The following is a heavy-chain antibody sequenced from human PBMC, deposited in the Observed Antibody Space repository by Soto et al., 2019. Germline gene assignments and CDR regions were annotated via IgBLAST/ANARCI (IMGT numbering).Heavy chain of an antibody. CDR1: GFTFSSYG. D-gene: IGHD3-22*01. Sequence: GGSLRLSCAASGFTFSSYGMSWIRQAPGKGLEWVSAISGSGDSTYYAESVKGRFTISRDNSKNTLYLQMNSLRAEDTAIYYCAKDYYFDSSGPDYWGQGXLVTVYS. CDR3: AKDYYFDSSGPDY. V-gene: IGHV3-23*01. J-gene: IGHJ4*02. CDR2: ISGSGDST.